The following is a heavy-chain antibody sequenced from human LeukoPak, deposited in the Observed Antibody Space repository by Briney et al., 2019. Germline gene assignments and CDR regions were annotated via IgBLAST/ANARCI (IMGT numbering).Heavy chain of an antibody. Sequence: GGSLRLSCAASGFTFDDYAMHWVRQAPGKGLEWVSGISWNSGSIGYADSVKGRFTISRDNAKNSLYLQMNSLRAEDMALYYCAKDLHSSGWYGDAFDIWGQGTMVTVSS. CDR1: GFTFDDYA. J-gene: IGHJ3*02. CDR2: ISWNSGSI. CDR3: AKDLHSSGWYGDAFDI. V-gene: IGHV3-9*03. D-gene: IGHD6-19*01.